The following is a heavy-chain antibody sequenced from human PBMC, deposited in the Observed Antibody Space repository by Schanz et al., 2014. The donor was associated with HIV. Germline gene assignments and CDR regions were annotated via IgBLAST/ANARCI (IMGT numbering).Heavy chain of an antibody. Sequence: QVRLQESGPGLVKPSQTLSLTCTVSGGSISSDGYYWSWVRQLPGKGLQWIGYIHHSGDTYYDASLRRRVTLSMDTSKNRFALKMPAVTAADTAVYSCARIQDTSWFFWGQGILVTVSS. CDR2: IHHSGDT. V-gene: IGHV4-31*04. J-gene: IGHJ4*02. D-gene: IGHD2-2*01. CDR1: GGSISSDGYY. CDR3: ARIQDTSWFF.